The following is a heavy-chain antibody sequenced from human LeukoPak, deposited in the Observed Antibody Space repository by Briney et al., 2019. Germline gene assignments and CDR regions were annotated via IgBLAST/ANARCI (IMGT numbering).Heavy chain of an antibody. V-gene: IGHV3-21*01. Sequence: GGSLRLSCAASEFTLSSYNMKWVRQAPGKGLEWVSSISYRSSDIEYADSVKGRFTISRDNAKQLLYLQMSSLRAEDTAVYYCARDLEEILYYYDSSGLLFDYWGQGTLVTVSS. CDR1: EFTLSSYN. CDR2: ISYRSSDI. CDR3: ARDLEEILYYYDSSGLLFDY. D-gene: IGHD3-22*01. J-gene: IGHJ4*02.